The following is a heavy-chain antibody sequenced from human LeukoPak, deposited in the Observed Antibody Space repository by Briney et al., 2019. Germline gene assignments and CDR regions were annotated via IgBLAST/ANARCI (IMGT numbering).Heavy chain of an antibody. CDR1: GFTFSSYE. D-gene: IGHD3-10*02. CDR3: AELGITMIGGV. J-gene: IGHJ6*04. V-gene: IGHV3-48*03. Sequence: GGSLRLSCAPSGFTFSSYEMNWVRQAPGKGLECVSYISSSGSTIYYADSVKGRFTISRDNAKNSLYLQMNSLRAEDTAVYYCAELGITMIGGVWGKGTTVTISS. CDR2: ISSSGSTI.